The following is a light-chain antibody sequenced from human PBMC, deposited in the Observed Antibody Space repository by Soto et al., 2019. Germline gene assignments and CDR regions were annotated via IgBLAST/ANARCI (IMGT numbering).Light chain of an antibody. V-gene: IGLV2-14*01. CDR2: DVS. J-gene: IGLJ1*01. CDR3: SSYTSSSTPR. Sequence: LTQPASVSGSPGQSITISCTGTSSDVGGYNYVSWYQQHPGKAPKLMIYDVSNRPSGVSNRFSGSKSGNTASLTISGLQAEDEADYYCSSYTSSSTPRFGTGTKVTVL. CDR1: SSDVGGYNY.